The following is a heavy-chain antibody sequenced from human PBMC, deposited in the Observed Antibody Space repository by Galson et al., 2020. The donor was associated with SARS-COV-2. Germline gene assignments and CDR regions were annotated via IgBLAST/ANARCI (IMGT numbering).Heavy chain of an antibody. CDR3: AREMVRGVKDC. Sequence: AGGSLRLSCAASGFTLSKYGMNWVRQAPGKGLEWVSSISSSSSYIYYRDSVKGRFTISRDNPKNSLYLQMNSLRVEDTAVYYCAREMVRGVKDCWGQGTLVTVSS. CDR2: ISSSSSYI. D-gene: IGHD3-10*01. J-gene: IGHJ4*02. V-gene: IGHV3-21*01. CDR1: GFTLSKYG.